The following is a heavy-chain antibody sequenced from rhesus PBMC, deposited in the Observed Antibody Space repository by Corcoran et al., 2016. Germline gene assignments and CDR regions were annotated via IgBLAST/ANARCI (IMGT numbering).Heavy chain of an antibody. V-gene: IGHV4-173*01. CDR1: GGSISSNY. J-gene: IGHJ5-1*01. Sequence: QLQLQESGPGLVKPSETLSLTCAVSGGSISSNYWSWIRQPPGKGLEWIGRISGRGGSTDYNPALKSRVTISTDTSKNQFSLKLSSVTAADAAGYYCARYSWNDGRFDVWGPGVLVTVSS. CDR2: ISGRGGST. D-gene: IGHD1-14*01. CDR3: ARYSWNDGRFDV.